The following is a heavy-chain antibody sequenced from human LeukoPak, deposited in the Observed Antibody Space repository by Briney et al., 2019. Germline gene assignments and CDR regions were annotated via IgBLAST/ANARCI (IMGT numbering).Heavy chain of an antibody. Sequence: GGSLRLSCAASGFTFSDYYMSWIRQAPGKGLEWVSYISSSGSTIYYADSVKGRFTISRDNAKNSLYLQMNSLRAEDTAVYYCASPPPGYSSSWSRAYWGPRTLVTVSS. V-gene: IGHV3-11*04. J-gene: IGHJ4*02. CDR3: ASPPPGYSSSWSRAY. CDR2: ISSSGSTI. D-gene: IGHD6-13*01. CDR1: GFTFSDYY.